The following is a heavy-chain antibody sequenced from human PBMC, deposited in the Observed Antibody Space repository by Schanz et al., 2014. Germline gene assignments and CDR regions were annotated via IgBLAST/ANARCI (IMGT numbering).Heavy chain of an antibody. V-gene: IGHV1-2*02. CDR3: ARGLVRYFAY. J-gene: IGHJ4*02. CDR2: INPNSGAT. Sequence: QVQLVQSGTEVKKPGASVKVSCKASGYTFTSYGVSWVRQAPGQGLEWMGWINPNSGATIYAQNFQGRVTMTRDTSISTAYMELSRLRSDDTAVYYCARGLVRYFAYWGQGTLVTVSS. CDR1: GYTFTSYG. D-gene: IGHD2-8*02.